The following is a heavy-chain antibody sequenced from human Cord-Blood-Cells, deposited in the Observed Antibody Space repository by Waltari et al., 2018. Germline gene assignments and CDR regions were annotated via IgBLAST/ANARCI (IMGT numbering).Heavy chain of an antibody. CDR2: INPIFGTA. V-gene: IGHV1-69*06. J-gene: IGHJ3*02. Sequence: QVQLVQSGAEVKKPGSSVKVSCKASGGTFSSYAISWVRQAPGQGLEWMGGINPIFGTANYAQKFQGRVTITADKSTSTAYMELSSLSSEDTAVYYCARSNWGLYWGAFDIWGQGTMVTVSS. CDR1: GGTFSSYA. D-gene: IGHD7-27*01. CDR3: ARSNWGLYWGAFDI.